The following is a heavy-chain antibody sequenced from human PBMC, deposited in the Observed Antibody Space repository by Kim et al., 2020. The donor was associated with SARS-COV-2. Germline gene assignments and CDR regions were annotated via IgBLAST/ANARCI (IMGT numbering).Heavy chain of an antibody. V-gene: IGHV4-59*01. CDR3: ASSHYRTENWFDP. D-gene: IGHD4-4*01. J-gene: IGHJ5*02. Sequence: YNPSHKSRVTISVDTSKNQFSLKLSSVTAADTAVYYCASSHYRTENWFDPWGQGTLVTVSS.